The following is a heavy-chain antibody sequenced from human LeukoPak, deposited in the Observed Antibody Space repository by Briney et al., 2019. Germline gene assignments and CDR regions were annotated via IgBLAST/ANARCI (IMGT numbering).Heavy chain of an antibody. CDR1: GFTFSSYA. V-gene: IGHV3-23*01. Sequence: PGGSLRLSCAASGFTFSSYAMSWVRQAPGKGLEWVSAISGSGGSTYYADSVKGRFTISRDNSKNTLYLQMNSLRAEDTAVNYCAKGRATIFGVVHDPASWGQGTLVTVSS. CDR3: AKGRATIFGVVHDPAS. CDR2: ISGSGGST. D-gene: IGHD3-3*01. J-gene: IGHJ4*02.